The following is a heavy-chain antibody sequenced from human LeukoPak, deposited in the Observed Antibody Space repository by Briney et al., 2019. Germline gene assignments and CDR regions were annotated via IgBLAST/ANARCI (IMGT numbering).Heavy chain of an antibody. V-gene: IGHV3-23*01. Sequence: GGSLRLSCVGSGFSFSSFAMSWVRQAPGKGLEWVSSISGGGGYTYYADSVKGRFTTSRDDSKNMQFLQMNSLRPEDTAVYFCAKRITMSAGFYFDSWGQGTLVTVSS. CDR2: ISGGGGYT. D-gene: IGHD2-15*01. CDR1: GFSFSSFA. CDR3: AKRITMSAGFYFDS. J-gene: IGHJ4*02.